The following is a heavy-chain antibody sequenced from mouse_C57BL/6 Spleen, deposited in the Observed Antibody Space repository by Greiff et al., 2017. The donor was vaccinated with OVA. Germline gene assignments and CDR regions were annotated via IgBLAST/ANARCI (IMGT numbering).Heavy chain of an antibody. Sequence: VQLQQSGPELVKPGASVKISCKASGYSFTDYNMNWVKQSTGKSLEWIGVINPNYGTTSYNQKFKGKATLTVDQSSSTAYMQLNSLTSDDSAVYYCARGGYGNYYAMDYWGQGTSVTVSS. V-gene: IGHV1-39*01. CDR2: INPNYGTT. CDR3: ARGGYGNYYAMDY. D-gene: IGHD2-2*01. J-gene: IGHJ4*01. CDR1: GYSFTDYN.